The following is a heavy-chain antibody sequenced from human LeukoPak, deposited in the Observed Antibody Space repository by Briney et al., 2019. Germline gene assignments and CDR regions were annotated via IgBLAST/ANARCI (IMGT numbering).Heavy chain of an antibody. D-gene: IGHD2-21*02. CDR3: ARDTCGGDCYPKINWFDP. CDR2: IYTSGST. V-gene: IGHV4-61*02. CDR1: GGSISSGSYY. Sequence: PSQTLSLTCTVSGGSISSGSYYWSWIRQPAGKGLEWIGRIYTSGSTHYNPSLKSRVTISVDTSKNQFSLKLSSVTAADTAVYYCARDTCGGDCYPKINWFDPWGQGTLVTVSS. J-gene: IGHJ5*02.